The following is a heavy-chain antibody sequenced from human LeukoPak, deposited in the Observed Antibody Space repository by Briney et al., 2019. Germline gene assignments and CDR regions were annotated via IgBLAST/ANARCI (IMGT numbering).Heavy chain of an antibody. CDR3: ARDSGYCSSTSCYWSKPLMFDP. D-gene: IGHD2-2*01. J-gene: IGHJ5*02. V-gene: IGHV4-59*13. CDR2: IHYSVST. Sequence: QSSETLSLTCTVPGGSISSYYCSSIRQPPGKGLEWVGYIHYSVSTHYNPSLKSRVTISVDTSKNEFSLQLSSVPAADTAVYYCARDSGYCSSTSCYWSKPLMFDPWGQGTLVTVSS. CDR1: GGSISSYY.